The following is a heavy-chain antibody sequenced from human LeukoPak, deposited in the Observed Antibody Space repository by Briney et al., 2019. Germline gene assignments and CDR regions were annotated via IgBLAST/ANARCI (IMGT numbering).Heavy chain of an antibody. CDR2: ISGSGGST. Sequence: GGSLRLSCAASGFTFSSYAMSWVHQAPGKGLEWVSAISGSGGSTYYADSVKGRFTISRDSSKNTLYLQMNSLRAEDTAVYYCAKEAAIVVAVAAASAHFDYWGQGTLVTVSS. CDR3: AKEAAIVVAVAAASAHFDY. D-gene: IGHD2-15*01. J-gene: IGHJ4*02. CDR1: GFTFSSYA. V-gene: IGHV3-23*01.